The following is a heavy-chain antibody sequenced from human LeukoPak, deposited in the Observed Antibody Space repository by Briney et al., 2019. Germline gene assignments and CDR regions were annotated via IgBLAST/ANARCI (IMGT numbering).Heavy chain of an antibody. CDR2: INPNTGGT. D-gene: IGHD6-19*01. CDR1: GYTFTGYH. J-gene: IGHJ4*02. CDR3: ARVSVLAGALDFDY. Sequence: ASVKVSCKASGYTFTGYHMHWVRQAPGQGLEWMGRINPNTGGTDYAQKFQGRVTMTRDTSISTVYMELSSLRSEDTAVYYCARVSVLAGALDFDYWGQGTLVTVSS. V-gene: IGHV1-2*06.